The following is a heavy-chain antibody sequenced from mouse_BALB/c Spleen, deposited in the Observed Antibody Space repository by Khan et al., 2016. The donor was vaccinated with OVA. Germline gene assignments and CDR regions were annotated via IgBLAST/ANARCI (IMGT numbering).Heavy chain of an antibody. D-gene: IGHD1-2*01. V-gene: IGHV1-77*01. CDR1: GYTFTDYY. CDR2: ISPGSGDT. Sequence: QVQLQQSGAELARPGASVKLSCKASGYTFTDYYINWVKQRTGQGLEWIGEISPGSGDTYYNERFKGKATLTAAKSSRSAYMQLSSLTSEASAVYDWARRNYFGYTFAYWGQGTLVTVSA. J-gene: IGHJ3*01. CDR3: ARRNYFGYTFAY.